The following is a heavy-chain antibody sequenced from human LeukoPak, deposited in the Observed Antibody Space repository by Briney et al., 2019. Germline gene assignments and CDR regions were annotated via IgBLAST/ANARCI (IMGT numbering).Heavy chain of an antibody. Sequence: PGGSLRLSCTASGFTFGDYGMSRVRQAPGKGLEWVAVISYDGSNKYYADSVKGRFTISRDNSKNTLYLQMNSLRAEDTAVYYCARDLRGMDTAMVTGYWGQGTLVTVSS. CDR1: GFTFGDYG. V-gene: IGHV3-30*04. J-gene: IGHJ4*02. D-gene: IGHD5-18*01. CDR2: ISYDGSNK. CDR3: ARDLRGMDTAMVTGY.